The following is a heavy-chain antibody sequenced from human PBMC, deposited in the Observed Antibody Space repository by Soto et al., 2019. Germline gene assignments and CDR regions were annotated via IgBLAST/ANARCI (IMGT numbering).Heavy chain of an antibody. D-gene: IGHD2-15*01. V-gene: IGHV3-9*01. Sequence: EVQLVESGGRLVQPGKSLRLSCAASGFTFDDYAMHWVRQVPGKGLEWVSGISANGGSIRYGDSVKGRFTISRDNAKNSRFLQMNSLSAEDTALYYCAKSGEQGVVAATSFDYWGQGTLVTVSS. CDR3: AKSGEQGVVAATSFDY. CDR2: ISANGGSI. CDR1: GFTFDDYA. J-gene: IGHJ4*02.